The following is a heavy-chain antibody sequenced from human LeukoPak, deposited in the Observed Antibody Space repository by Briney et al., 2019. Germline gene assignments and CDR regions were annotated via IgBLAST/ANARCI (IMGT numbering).Heavy chain of an antibody. D-gene: IGHD1-26*01. CDR2: ISGYNGNT. Sequence: GASVKVSCGTSGYNFTNYGISWVRQAPGQRLEWMGWISGYNGNTEYAQKFQARVTMTTDTSTTTGYLELRSLTSDDTAVYYCARAGRLKSGSNIYWGQGTLVTVSS. CDR1: GYNFTNYG. CDR3: ARAGRLKSGSNIY. J-gene: IGHJ4*02. V-gene: IGHV1-18*01.